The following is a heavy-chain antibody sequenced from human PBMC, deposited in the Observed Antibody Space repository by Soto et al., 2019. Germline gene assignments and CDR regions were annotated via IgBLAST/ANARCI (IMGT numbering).Heavy chain of an antibody. J-gene: IGHJ3*02. Sequence: GGSLRLPCAASAFTFSSYSMNWVRQARGKGLEWVSYISSSSSTIYYADSVKGRFTISRDNAKNSLYLQMNSLRDEDTAVYYCARDPPPYSSSWYAFDIWGQGTMVTVSS. D-gene: IGHD6-13*01. CDR1: AFTFSSYS. CDR2: ISSSSSTI. CDR3: ARDPPPYSSSWYAFDI. V-gene: IGHV3-48*02.